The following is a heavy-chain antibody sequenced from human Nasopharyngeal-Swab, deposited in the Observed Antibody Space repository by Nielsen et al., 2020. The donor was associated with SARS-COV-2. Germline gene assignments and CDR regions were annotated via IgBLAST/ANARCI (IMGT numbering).Heavy chain of an antibody. D-gene: IGHD3-22*01. J-gene: IGHJ6*02. Sequence: SETLSLTCAVYGGSFSGYYWSWIRQPPGKGLEWIGEINHSGSTNYNPSLKSRVTISVDTSKNQFSLKLSSVTAADTAVYYCAGRKYYYDSSGYFNYYYYYGMDVWGQGTTVTVSS. CDR3: AGRKYYYDSSGYFNYYYYYGMDV. V-gene: IGHV4-34*01. CDR1: GGSFSGYY. CDR2: INHSGST.